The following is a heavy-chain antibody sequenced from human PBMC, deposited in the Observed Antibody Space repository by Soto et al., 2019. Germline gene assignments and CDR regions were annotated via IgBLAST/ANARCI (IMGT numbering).Heavy chain of an antibody. CDR2: IIPILGIA. V-gene: IGHV1-69*02. CDR1: GGTFSSYT. CDR3: ASTRVAVYYYYGMDV. Sequence: QVQLVQSVAEVKKPGSSVKVSCKASGGTFSSYTISWVRQAPGQGLEWMGRIIPILGIANYAQKFQGRVTITADKSTSTAYMELSSLRSEDTAVYYCASTRVAVYYYYGMDVWGQGTTVTVSS. D-gene: IGHD6-19*01. J-gene: IGHJ6*02.